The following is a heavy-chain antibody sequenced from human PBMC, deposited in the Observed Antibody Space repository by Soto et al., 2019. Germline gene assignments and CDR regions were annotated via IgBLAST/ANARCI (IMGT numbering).Heavy chain of an antibody. CDR3: AKGAYGSGSYDC. J-gene: IGHJ4*02. CDR2: ISGSGGST. CDR1: GFTFSNYA. Sequence: EVQLLESGGGLVQPGGSLRLSCAASGFTFSNYAMTLVRQSPGKGLEWVSGISGSGGSTSYADSVKGRFTISRDNSKNPLDLQMNSLRAEDTAIYYCAKGAYGSGSYDCWGQGPLVTVSS. D-gene: IGHD3-10*01. V-gene: IGHV3-23*01.